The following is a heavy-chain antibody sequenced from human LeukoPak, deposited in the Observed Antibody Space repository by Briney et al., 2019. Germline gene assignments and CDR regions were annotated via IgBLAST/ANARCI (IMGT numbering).Heavy chain of an antibody. Sequence: GGSLRLSCAASGFTFDDYAMHWVRQAPGKGLEWVSGISWNSGSIGYADSVKGRFTISRDNAKNSLYLQMNSLRAEDTAVYYCARVRGWSPEGYWGQGTLVTVSS. V-gene: IGHV3-9*01. CDR2: ISWNSGSI. J-gene: IGHJ4*02. CDR1: GFTFDDYA. D-gene: IGHD6-19*01. CDR3: ARVRGWSPEGY.